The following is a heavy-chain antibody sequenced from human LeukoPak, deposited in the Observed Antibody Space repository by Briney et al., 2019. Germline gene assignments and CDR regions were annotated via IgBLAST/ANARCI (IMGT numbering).Heavy chain of an antibody. CDR1: GFTFRNYA. CDR3: AKDLSDPVMVIDS. CDR2: ISASGAST. Sequence: GGSLRLSCAASGFTFRNYAMSWVRQAPGKGLEWVSTISASGASTGYADSVKGRFTISRDNSKNTLYLQMNSLRAEDTAVYYCAKDLSDPVMVIDSWGQGTLVTVSS. D-gene: IGHD5-18*01. J-gene: IGHJ4*02. V-gene: IGHV3-23*01.